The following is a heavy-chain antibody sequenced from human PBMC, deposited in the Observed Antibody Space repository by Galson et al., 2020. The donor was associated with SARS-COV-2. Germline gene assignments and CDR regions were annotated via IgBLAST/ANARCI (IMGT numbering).Heavy chain of an antibody. CDR1: GFTFDDYA. CDR3: AKDIDLEGVVAFDY. CDR2: ISWDGGST. D-gene: IGHD3-22*01. J-gene: IGHJ4*02. V-gene: IGHV3-43D*04. Sequence: GGSLRLSCAASGFTFDDYAMHWVRQAPGKGLEWVSLISWDGGSTYYADSVKGRFTISRDNSKNSLYLQMNSLRAEDTALYYCAKDIDLEGVVAFDYWGQGTLVTVSS.